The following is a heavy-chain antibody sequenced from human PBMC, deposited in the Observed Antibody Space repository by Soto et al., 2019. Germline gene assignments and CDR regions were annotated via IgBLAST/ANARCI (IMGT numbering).Heavy chain of an antibody. V-gene: IGHV1-18*01. CDR2: ISAYNGNT. Sequence: ASVKVSCKASGYTFTSYGISWVRQAPGQGLEWMGWISAYNGNTNYAQKLQGRVTVTTDTSTSTAYMELRSLRSDDTAVYYCGRGTEDAYYDFWSGYPSVKSPFDIWGQGKMVTVSS. CDR3: GRGTEDAYYDFWSGYPSVKSPFDI. CDR1: GYTFTSYG. D-gene: IGHD3-3*01. J-gene: IGHJ3*02.